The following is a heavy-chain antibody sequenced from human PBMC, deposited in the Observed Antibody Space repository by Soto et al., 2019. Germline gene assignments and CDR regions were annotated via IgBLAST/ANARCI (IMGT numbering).Heavy chain of an antibody. CDR1: GFTFSSYA. V-gene: IGHV3-23*01. Sequence: GALRLSCAASGFTFSSYAMSWVRQAPGKGLEWVSAISGSGGSTYYADSVKGRFTISRDNSKNTLYLQMNSLRAEDTAVYYCAKYDFWSGSNFDYWGQGTLVTVSS. J-gene: IGHJ4*02. D-gene: IGHD3-3*01. CDR3: AKYDFWSGSNFDY. CDR2: ISGSGGST.